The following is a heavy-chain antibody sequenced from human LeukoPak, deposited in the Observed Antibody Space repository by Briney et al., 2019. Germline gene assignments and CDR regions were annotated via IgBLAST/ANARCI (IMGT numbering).Heavy chain of an antibody. V-gene: IGHV3-13*01. J-gene: IGHJ6*02. D-gene: IGHD6-19*01. CDR2: IGTAGDT. CDR1: GFTFSSYD. Sequence: GGSLRLSCAASGFTFSSYDMHWVRQATGKGLEWVSAIGTAGDTYYPGSVNGRFTISRENAKNSLYLQMNSLRAGDTAVYYCARGSSGWSYYYYGMDVWGQGTTVTVSS. CDR3: ARGSSGWSYYYYGMDV.